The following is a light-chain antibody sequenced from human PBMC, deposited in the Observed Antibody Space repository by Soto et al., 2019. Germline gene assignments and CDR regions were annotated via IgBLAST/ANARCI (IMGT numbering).Light chain of an antibody. J-gene: IGLJ1*01. CDR2: KGT. Sequence: QSALAQPASVSGSPGQSITISCTGTSSDVGAYDSVSWYQQHPHKAPQLIIYKGTQRPSGFSNRFSGSTSGNAASLTISGLQADDEADYFCCSSAPESTYVFGTGTQLTVL. V-gene: IGLV2-23*01. CDR1: SSDVGAYDS. CDR3: CSSAPESTYV.